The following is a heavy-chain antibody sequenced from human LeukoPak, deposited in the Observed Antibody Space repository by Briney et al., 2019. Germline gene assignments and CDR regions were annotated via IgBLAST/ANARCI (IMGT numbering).Heavy chain of an antibody. CDR2: IDSDGSTT. CDR1: GFTFSSYW. D-gene: IGHD3-3*01. Sequence: PGGSLRLSCAASGFTFSSYWMHWVRQAPGKGLVWVSRIDSDGSTTSYAVSVKGRFTISRDNAKNTLYLQMNSLRAEDTAVYYCAKARNFWSGYYSMDVWGQGTTVTVSS. J-gene: IGHJ6*02. V-gene: IGHV3-74*01. CDR3: AKARNFWSGYYSMDV.